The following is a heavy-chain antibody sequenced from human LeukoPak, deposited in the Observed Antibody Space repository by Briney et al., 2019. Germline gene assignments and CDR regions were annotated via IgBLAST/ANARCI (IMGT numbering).Heavy chain of an antibody. D-gene: IGHD3-3*02. V-gene: IGHV4-34*01. Sequence: SETLSLTCAVYGGSFSGYYWSWIRQPPGKGLEWIGEINHSGSTNYNPSPKSRVTISVDTSKNQFSLKLSSVTAADTAVYYCARFSPHFAFDIWGQGTMVTVSS. CDR3: ARFSPHFAFDI. J-gene: IGHJ3*02. CDR2: INHSGST. CDR1: GGSFSGYY.